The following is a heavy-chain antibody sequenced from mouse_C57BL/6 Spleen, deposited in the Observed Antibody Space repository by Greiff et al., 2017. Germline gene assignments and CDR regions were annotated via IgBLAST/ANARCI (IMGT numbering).Heavy chain of an antibody. V-gene: IGHV5-6*01. CDR3: ARQGTTVVVPWPMDY. Sequence: EVKLVESGGDLVKPGGSLKLSCAASGFTFSSYGMSWVRQTPDKRLEWVATISSGGSYTYYPDSVKGRFTISRDNAKNTLYLQMSSLKSEDTAMYYCARQGTTVVVPWPMDYWGQGTSVTVAS. CDR1: GFTFSSYG. D-gene: IGHD1-1*01. CDR2: ISSGGSYT. J-gene: IGHJ4*01.